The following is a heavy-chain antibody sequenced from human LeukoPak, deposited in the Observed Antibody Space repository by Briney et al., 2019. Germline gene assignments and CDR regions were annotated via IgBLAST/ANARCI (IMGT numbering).Heavy chain of an antibody. CDR1: GFRFDYYR. J-gene: IGHJ4*02. Sequence: GGPLRLSCGASGFRFDYYRVSWVPRAPGRGLEWVSGKNWCGGSTGYADVVKGRFTIYRDNAKNSLYLQMNSLRPEDTALYYCARVYYDHVVGPTTHFDYWGQGTLVTVSS. CDR2: KNWCGGST. D-gene: IGHD3-16*01. CDR3: ARVYYDHVVGPTTHFDY. V-gene: IGHV3-20*04.